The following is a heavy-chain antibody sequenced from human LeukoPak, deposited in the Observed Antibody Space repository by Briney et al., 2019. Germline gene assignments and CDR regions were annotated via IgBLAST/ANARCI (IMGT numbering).Heavy chain of an antibody. V-gene: IGHV3-15*01. CDR2: IKETTTGGPT. Sequence: PGGSLRLSCAASGFTFADCWMSWVRQAPAKGLEWVGRIKETTTGGPTDYAAPVKGRFTVSRDDSKNTLYLHMNSLKSQDTAVYYCVAGLGSSDPDYWGRGTLVTVSS. CDR1: GFTFADCW. CDR3: VAGLGSSDPDY. J-gene: IGHJ4*02. D-gene: IGHD3-10*01.